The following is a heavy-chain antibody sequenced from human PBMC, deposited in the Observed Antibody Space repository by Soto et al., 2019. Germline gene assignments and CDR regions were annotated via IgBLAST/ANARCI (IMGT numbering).Heavy chain of an antibody. CDR1: GYSFTSYW. Sequence: ESLKISCKGSGYSFTSYWIGWVRQMPGKGLEWMGIIYPGDSDTRYSPSFQGQVTISADKSISTAYLQWSSLKASDTAMYYCARHRYYGSGSKPNWFDPWGQGTLVTVSS. D-gene: IGHD3-10*01. J-gene: IGHJ5*02. CDR2: IYPGDSDT. CDR3: ARHRYYGSGSKPNWFDP. V-gene: IGHV5-51*01.